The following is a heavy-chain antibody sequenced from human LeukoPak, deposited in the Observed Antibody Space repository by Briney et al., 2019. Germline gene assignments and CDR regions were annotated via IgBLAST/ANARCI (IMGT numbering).Heavy chain of an antibody. CDR3: ARDFGEEYSYGSRAFDI. V-gene: IGHV4-39*07. CDR2: IYYSGST. J-gene: IGHJ3*02. CDR1: GGSISSSSYY. D-gene: IGHD5-18*01. Sequence: PSETLSLTCTVSGGSISSSSYYWGWIRQPPGKGLEWIGSIYYSGSTYYNPSLKSRVTISVDTSKNQFSLKLSSVTAADTAVYYCARDFGEEYSYGSRAFDIWGQGTMVTVSS.